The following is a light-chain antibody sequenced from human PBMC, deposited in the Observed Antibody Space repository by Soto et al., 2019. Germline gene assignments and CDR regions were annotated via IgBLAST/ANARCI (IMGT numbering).Light chain of an antibody. Sequence: QSALTQPPSASGSLGQSVTISCTGTGSAIGGHYSVSWYQQHPGKAPKLMIFEVNKRPSGVPYRFSDSKSGNTASLTVSGLQADDEADYYCSSYAGSNKFLFGGGTKLTVL. V-gene: IGLV2-8*01. CDR2: EVN. J-gene: IGLJ2*01. CDR1: GSAIGGHYS. CDR3: SSYAGSNKFL.